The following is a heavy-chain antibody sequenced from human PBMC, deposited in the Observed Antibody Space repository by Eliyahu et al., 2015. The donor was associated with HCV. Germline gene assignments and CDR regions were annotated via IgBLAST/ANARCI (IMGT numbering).Heavy chain of an antibody. CDR3: VLPVTTFNIEE. V-gene: IGHV3-23*01. CDR1: GFTFSSXA. J-gene: IGHJ4*02. Sequence: EVQLLESGGGLVQPGGSLRLSCAASGFTFSSXAMSWVRQAPGKGLEWVSAISGSGGSTYYADSVKGRFTISRDNSKNTLYLQMNSLRAEDTAVYYCVLPVTTFNIEEWGQGTLVTVSS. CDR2: ISGSGGST. D-gene: IGHD4-17*01.